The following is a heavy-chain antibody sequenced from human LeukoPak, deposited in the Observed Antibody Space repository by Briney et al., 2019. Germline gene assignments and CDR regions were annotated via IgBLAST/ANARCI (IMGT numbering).Heavy chain of an antibody. CDR1: GFTFDDYA. D-gene: IGHD6-19*01. Sequence: GRSLRLSCAASGFTFDDYAMHWVRQAPGKGLEWVSGISWNSGSIGYADSVKGRFTISRDNAKNSLYLQMNSLRVEDTAVYYCASYTPVPGTRGLQYWGQGALVTVSS. V-gene: IGHV3-9*01. J-gene: IGHJ4*02. CDR2: ISWNSGSI. CDR3: ASYTPVPGTRGLQY.